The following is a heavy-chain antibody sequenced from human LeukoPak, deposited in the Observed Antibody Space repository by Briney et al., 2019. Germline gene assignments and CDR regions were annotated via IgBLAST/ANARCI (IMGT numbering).Heavy chain of an antibody. Sequence: GGSLRLSCAASGFTFSSYSMSWVRQVPGKGLEWVANIKHDGSEKHSVDSVKGRFTISRDNAKNSLYLQMNSLRDEDTAVYYCARHDYGGNSGDYWGQGTLVTVSS. D-gene: IGHD4-23*01. J-gene: IGHJ4*02. V-gene: IGHV3-7*02. CDR3: ARHDYGGNSGDY. CDR2: IKHDGSEK. CDR1: GFTFSSYS.